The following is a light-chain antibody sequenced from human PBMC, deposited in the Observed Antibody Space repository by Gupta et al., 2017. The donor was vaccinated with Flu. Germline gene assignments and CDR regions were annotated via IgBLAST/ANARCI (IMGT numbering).Light chain of an antibody. CDR3: QVWDSSSDHRV. J-gene: IGLJ3*02. CDR2: DDS. V-gene: IGLV3-21*02. CDR1: NVGSKS. Sequence: SYVLTPPPSVSVAPGQPARSTWGGNNVGSKSVHWCQQKPGQDPVLVVSDDSDRRSGIPERFSGSNSGNTATLTISRVEAGDEADYYCQVWDSSSDHRVFGGGTKLTVL.